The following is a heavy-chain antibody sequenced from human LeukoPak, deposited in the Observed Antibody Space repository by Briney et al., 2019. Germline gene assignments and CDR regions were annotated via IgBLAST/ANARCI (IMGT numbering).Heavy chain of an antibody. Sequence: SETLSLTCAVYGGSFSGYYWSWIRQPPGKGLEWIGGINHSGSTNYNPSLKSRVTISVDTSKNQFSLKLSSVTAADTAVYYCARVTTVTRGVYYYYMDVWGKGTTVTVSS. CDR2: INHSGST. CDR1: GGSFSGYY. J-gene: IGHJ6*03. V-gene: IGHV4-34*01. D-gene: IGHD4-17*01. CDR3: ARVTTVTRGVYYYYMDV.